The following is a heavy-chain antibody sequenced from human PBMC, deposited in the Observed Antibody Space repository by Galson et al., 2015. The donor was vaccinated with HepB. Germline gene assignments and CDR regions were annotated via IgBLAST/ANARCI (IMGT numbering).Heavy chain of an antibody. Sequence: TLSLTCTVSGGSMNDYYWTWIRQPPGKGLEWIGHVYYTGSTQYNPSLKSRATISIDTSKNQFSLKLTSLTVADTAVYFCARVVEQWLNHDAFDLWGQGTLVTVSS. CDR1: GGSMNDYY. J-gene: IGHJ3*01. CDR2: VYYTGST. V-gene: IGHV4-59*01. D-gene: IGHD6-19*01. CDR3: ARVVEQWLNHDAFDL.